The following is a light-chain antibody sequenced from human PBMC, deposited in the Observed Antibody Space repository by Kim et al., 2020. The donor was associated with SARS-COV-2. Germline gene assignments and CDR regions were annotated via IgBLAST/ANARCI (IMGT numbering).Light chain of an antibody. CDR3: MQSLQTPPWT. CDR1: QSLLHSNGYNY. J-gene: IGKJ1*01. CDR2: LGS. V-gene: IGKV2-28*01. Sequence: DIVMTQSPLSLLVTPGEPASISCRSSQSLLHSNGYNYLDWYLQKPGQSPQLLVYLGSNRASGGPDRFSGSGSGTDFTLKISRVEAGDVGVYYCMQSLQTPPWTFGQGTKVDIK.